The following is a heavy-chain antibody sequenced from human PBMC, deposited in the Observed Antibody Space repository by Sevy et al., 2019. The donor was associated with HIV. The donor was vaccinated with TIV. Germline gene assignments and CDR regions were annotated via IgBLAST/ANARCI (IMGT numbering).Heavy chain of an antibody. J-gene: IGHJ4*02. CDR3: VATNSWEDY. CDR2: VNSDGDT. Sequence: GGSLRLSCEGSGYTFSSYWMHWVRQAPGKGLEWVSRVNSDGDTAYADSVKGRFTMSRDNAENTMSLHMNSLRADDTGLYYCVATNSWEDYRGQGTLVTVSS. D-gene: IGHD6-13*01. V-gene: IGHV3-74*01. CDR1: GYTFSSYW.